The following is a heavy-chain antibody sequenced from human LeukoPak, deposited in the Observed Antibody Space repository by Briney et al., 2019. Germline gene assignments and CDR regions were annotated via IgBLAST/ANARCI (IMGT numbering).Heavy chain of an antibody. J-gene: IGHJ4*02. CDR1: GFTFNNYA. CDR2: ISSGGSST. CDR3: AKDKHYCSSASCYLYYFDY. D-gene: IGHD2-2*01. Sequence: RGSLRLSCAASGFTFNNYAMNWVRQAPGKGLEWVSAISSGGSSTYYPDSVKGRFAISRDNSKNTLSLQMNSLRGEDTAVYYCAKDKHYCSSASCYLYYFDYWGQGTLVTVSS. V-gene: IGHV3-23*01.